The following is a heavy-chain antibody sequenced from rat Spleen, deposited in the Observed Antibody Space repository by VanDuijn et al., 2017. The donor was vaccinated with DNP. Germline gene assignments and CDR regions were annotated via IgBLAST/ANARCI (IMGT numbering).Heavy chain of an antibody. D-gene: IGHD4-4*01. CDR1: GFSLTSYG. CDR3: ARYGGNSGYFDF. CDR2: ISSGGGT. Sequence: QVQLKESGPGLVQPSQTLSLTCTVSGFSLTSYGVNWVRQPPGKGLEWLATISSGGGTFYNSPLKSRLSISRDTSKSQVFLKMNSLQTEDTAMYFCARYGGNSGYFDFWGQGVLVTVSS. J-gene: IGHJ2*01. V-gene: IGHV2S12*01.